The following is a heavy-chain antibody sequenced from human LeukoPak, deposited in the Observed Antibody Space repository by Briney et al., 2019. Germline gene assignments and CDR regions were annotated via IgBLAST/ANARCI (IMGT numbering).Heavy chain of an antibody. CDR3: VRGVRTLEY. J-gene: IGHJ4*02. CDR2: IWYDGSNK. V-gene: IGHV3-33*01. D-gene: IGHD2-2*01. CDR1: GFTFSNYG. Sequence: GSLRLSCAASGFTFSNYGMHWVRQAPGKGLEWVAIIWYDGSNKYYPDSVRGRFTISRDNSENTLYLQMNSLRAEDTAVYYCVRGVRTLEYWGQGTLVTVSS.